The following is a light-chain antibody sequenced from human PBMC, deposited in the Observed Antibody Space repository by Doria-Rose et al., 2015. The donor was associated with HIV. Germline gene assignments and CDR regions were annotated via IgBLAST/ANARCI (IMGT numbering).Light chain of an antibody. V-gene: IGKV1-39*01. Sequence: SSLSASIGDRVAVTCRASQTVSTYLNWFQQEPGKAPKLLIYAASRLQSGVPSRFSGSGSGTDFTLTISGLQPGDFATYYCQQTYSSPPWTFGQGTKVEMK. CDR3: QQTYSSPPWT. CDR1: QTVSTY. J-gene: IGKJ1*01. CDR2: AAS.